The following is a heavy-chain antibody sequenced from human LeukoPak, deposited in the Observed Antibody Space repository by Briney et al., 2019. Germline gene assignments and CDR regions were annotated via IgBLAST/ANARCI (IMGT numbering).Heavy chain of an antibody. V-gene: IGHV1-69*01. CDR2: IIPIFGTA. CDR3: ATDLGPGHSYYFDY. CDR1: GGTFSSYA. J-gene: IGHJ4*02. Sequence: SVKVSCKASGGTFSSYAISWVRQAPGQGLEWMGGIIPIFGTANYAQKFQGRVTITADESTSTAYMELSSLRSEDTAVYYCATDLGPGHSYYFDYWGQGTLVTVSS. D-gene: IGHD4-23*01.